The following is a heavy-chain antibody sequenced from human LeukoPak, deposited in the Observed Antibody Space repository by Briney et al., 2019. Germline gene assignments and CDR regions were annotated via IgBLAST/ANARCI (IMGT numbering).Heavy chain of an antibody. Sequence: PGGSLRLSCVASGFTFSNSWMSWVRQAPGKGLEWVANIKVDGSEKYYVDSVKGRFTISRDNAKNSLYLQMNSLRAEDTAVYYCARDSIAVAGDDAFDIWGQGTMVTVSS. CDR3: ARDSIAVAGDDAFDI. CDR1: GFTFSNSW. J-gene: IGHJ3*02. CDR2: IKVDGSEK. V-gene: IGHV3-7*03. D-gene: IGHD6-19*01.